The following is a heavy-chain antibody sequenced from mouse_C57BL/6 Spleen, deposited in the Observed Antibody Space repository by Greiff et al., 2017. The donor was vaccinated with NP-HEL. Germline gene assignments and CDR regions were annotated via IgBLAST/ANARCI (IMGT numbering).Heavy chain of an antibody. V-gene: IGHV1-26*01. CDR2: INPNNGGT. CDR3: AKEGLRRSFAY. J-gene: IGHJ3*01. CDR1: GYTFTDYY. Sequence: EVQLQQSGPELVKPGASVKISCKASGYTFTDYYMNWVKQSHGKSLEWIGDINPNNGGTSYNQKFKGKATLTVDKSSSTAYMELSSLTSEASAVYYCAKEGLRRSFAYWGQGTLVTVSA. D-gene: IGHD2-2*01.